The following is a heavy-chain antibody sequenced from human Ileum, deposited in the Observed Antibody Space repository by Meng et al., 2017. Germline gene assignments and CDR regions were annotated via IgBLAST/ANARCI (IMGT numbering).Heavy chain of an antibody. CDR2: INSDGRST. J-gene: IGHJ3*02. V-gene: IGHV3-74*01. D-gene: IGHD6-13*01. Sequence: EVQLVEAGGGLGPPGGSLRLSCAASGFTFSSYWMHWVRQAPGKGLVWVSRINSDGRSTSHADSVKGRFTISRDNAKNTLYLQMNSLRDEDTAVYYCARARSWYSYDAFDIWGQGTMVTVSS. CDR1: GFTFSSYW. CDR3: ARARSWYSYDAFDI.